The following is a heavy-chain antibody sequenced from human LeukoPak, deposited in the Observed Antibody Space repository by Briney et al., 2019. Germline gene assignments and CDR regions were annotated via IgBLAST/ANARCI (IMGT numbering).Heavy chain of an antibody. V-gene: IGHV4-34*01. CDR1: GGSLSDSY. CDR3: ATYGMATIYFQS. D-gene: IGHD5-24*01. Sequence: SETLSLTCDVYGGSLSDSYWTWIRQSPGKGPEWVGEIDTRGITNYSPSLKSRLTISIDTSQNRFTLKLKSVTAADTAVYFCATYGMATIYFQSWGQGALVTVSS. J-gene: IGHJ4*02. CDR2: IDTRGIT.